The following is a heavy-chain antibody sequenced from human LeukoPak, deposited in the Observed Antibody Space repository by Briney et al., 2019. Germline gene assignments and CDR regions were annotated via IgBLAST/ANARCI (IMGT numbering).Heavy chain of an antibody. CDR2: INPSGGST. CDR1: GYIFTNYY. J-gene: IGHJ4*02. Sequence: ASVKVSCKASGYIFTNYYMHWVRQPPGQGLEWMGTINPSGGSTTYAQKFQGRVTMTRDTSTRTVYMELSSLRYEDTAVYYCARDHGSAYYRAPRHWGQGTLVTVSS. CDR3: ARDHGSAYYRAPRH. V-gene: IGHV1-46*01. D-gene: IGHD3-10*01.